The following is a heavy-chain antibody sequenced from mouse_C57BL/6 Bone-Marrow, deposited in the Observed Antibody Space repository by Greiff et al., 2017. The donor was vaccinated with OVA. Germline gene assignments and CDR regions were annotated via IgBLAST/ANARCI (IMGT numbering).Heavy chain of an antibody. CDR3: ARESYYYGSKGY. J-gene: IGHJ2*01. CDR1: GYTFTDYH. V-gene: IGHV1-22*01. D-gene: IGHD1-1*01. CDR2: INPNNGGT. Sequence: DVQLQESGPELVKPGASVKMSCKASGYTFTDYHMHWVKQSHGKSLEWIGYINPNNGGTSYNQKFKGKATLTVNKSSSTAYMELRSLTSEDSAVYYCARESYYYGSKGYWGQGTTLTVSS.